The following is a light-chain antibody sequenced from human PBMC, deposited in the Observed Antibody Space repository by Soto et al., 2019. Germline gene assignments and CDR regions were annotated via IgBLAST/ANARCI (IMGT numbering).Light chain of an antibody. J-gene: IGLJ1*01. V-gene: IGLV1-47*01. CDR1: TSNIGTNA. CDR3: AAWDDRLRGYV. Sequence: QSVLAQSASASGTPGQRVPISFFGGTSNIGTNAVYWFQLLPGTASKLLIYYSNHRPSGISDRFSGSKSGTSASLAISGLRPEDEADYYCAAWDDRLRGYVFATGTKVTVL. CDR2: YSN.